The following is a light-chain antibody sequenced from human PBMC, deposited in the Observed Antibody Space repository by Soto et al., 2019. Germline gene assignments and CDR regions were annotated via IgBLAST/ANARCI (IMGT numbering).Light chain of an antibody. Sequence: DIQMTQSPSTLSASVGDRVTITCRASQSISSWLAWYQQKPGKAPKLLIYKASSLESGVPSRFSGSGSGTAFTITISSLQPYDFASYYCQQYNSYSGTFGQGTKVEIK. CDR2: KAS. V-gene: IGKV1-5*03. CDR1: QSISSW. CDR3: QQYNSYSGT. J-gene: IGKJ1*01.